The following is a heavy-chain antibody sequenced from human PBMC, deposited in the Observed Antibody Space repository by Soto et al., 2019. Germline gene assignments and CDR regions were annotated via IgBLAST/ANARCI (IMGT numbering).Heavy chain of an antibody. D-gene: IGHD2-21*01. Sequence: PSETLSLTCTVSGGSISSGDHYWSWIRQPPGKGLEWIGHIYYSGSTYYNPSLKSRVTISVDKSNNQFSLRLRSVTAADTAVYYCATLPPRIVVSLLPIPTWGQGILVTVSS. CDR2: IYYSGST. CDR3: ATLPPRIVVSLLPIPT. CDR1: GGSISSGDHY. J-gene: IGHJ5*02. V-gene: IGHV4-30-4*01.